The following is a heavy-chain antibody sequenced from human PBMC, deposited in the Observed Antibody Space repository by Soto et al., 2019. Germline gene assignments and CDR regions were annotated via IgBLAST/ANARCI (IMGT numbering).Heavy chain of an antibody. CDR3: ASRDPGTSVDY. CDR2: IYRTGST. CDR1: GGSFTSNNW. Sequence: PSETLSLTCAVSGGSFTSNNWWTWVRQPPGQGLEWIGEIYRTGSTNYNPSLKSRVTISLDKSESQFSLKVTSLTAADTAVYYCASRDPGTSVDYWGQGTLVTVPQ. V-gene: IGHV4-4*02. J-gene: IGHJ4*02. D-gene: IGHD1-7*01.